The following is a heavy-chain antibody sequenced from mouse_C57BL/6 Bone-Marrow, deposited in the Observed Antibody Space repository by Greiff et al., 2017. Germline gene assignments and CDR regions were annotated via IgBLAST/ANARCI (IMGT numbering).Heavy chain of an antibody. V-gene: IGHV14-4*01. CDR1: GFNIKDDY. Sequence: EVKLVESGAELVRPGASVKLSCTASGFNIKDDYMHWVKQRPEKGLEWIGWIDPENGDTEYASKFQGKATITADTASNTAYLQLSSLTSEDTAVYYCATWGGYGYFDVWGTGTTVTVSS. J-gene: IGHJ1*03. D-gene: IGHD1-1*02. CDR3: ATWGGYGYFDV. CDR2: IDPENGDT.